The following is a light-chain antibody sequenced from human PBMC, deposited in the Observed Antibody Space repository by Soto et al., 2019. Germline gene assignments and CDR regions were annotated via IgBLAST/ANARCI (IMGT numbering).Light chain of an antibody. Sequence: DIHMTQSPCTVSASVVDIVTITFLASQSIRSWLAWYQQKPGKVPKLLIYAASTLQSGVPSRFSGSGSGTDFTLTISSLQPEDVATYYCQKYNSAAWTFGQGTKVDIK. CDR3: QKYNSAAWT. J-gene: IGKJ1*01. CDR1: QSIRSW. CDR2: AAS. V-gene: IGKV1-27*01.